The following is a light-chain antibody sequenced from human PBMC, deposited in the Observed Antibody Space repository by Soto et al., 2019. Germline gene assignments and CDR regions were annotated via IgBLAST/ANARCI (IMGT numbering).Light chain of an antibody. CDR1: QSVSSN. V-gene: IGKV3-15*01. Sequence: EIVMTQSPATLSVSPGERATLSCRASQSVSSNLAWYQQKTGQAPRLLIYGASTRATGIPARFSGSGSGTDFTLTISSLQSEDFAVYYCQQYNNWPVTFGQGTKVEIK. CDR2: GAS. J-gene: IGKJ1*01. CDR3: QQYNNWPVT.